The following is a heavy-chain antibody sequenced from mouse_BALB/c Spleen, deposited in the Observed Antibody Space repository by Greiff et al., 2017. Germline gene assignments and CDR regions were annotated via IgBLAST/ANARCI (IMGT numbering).Heavy chain of an antibody. Sequence: EVKLVESGGGLVKPGGSLKLSCAASGFTFSDYYMYWVRQTPEKRLEWVATISDGGSYTYYPDSVKGRFTISRDNAKNNLYLQMSSLKSEDTAMYYCGSEGAYWGQGTLVTVSA. J-gene: IGHJ3*01. CDR2: ISDGGSYT. V-gene: IGHV5-4*02. CDR3: GSEGAY. CDR1: GFTFSDYY.